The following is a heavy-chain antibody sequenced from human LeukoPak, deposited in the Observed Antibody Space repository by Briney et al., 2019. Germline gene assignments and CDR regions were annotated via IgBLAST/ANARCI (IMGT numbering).Heavy chain of an antibody. J-gene: IGHJ3*02. CDR1: GFTLNSHD. CDR2: IYTYGRT. D-gene: IGHD3-22*01. Sequence: GGSLRLSCAASGFTLNSHDMKWVRQAPGKGVEGVSVIYTYGRTYYADSVKGRFTISRHNSKYTLFLQMSSLRAEDTAVYYCARDVRTDYYDSSGYHDAFDIWGQGTMVTVSS. V-gene: IGHV3-53*04. CDR3: ARDVRTDYYDSSGYHDAFDI.